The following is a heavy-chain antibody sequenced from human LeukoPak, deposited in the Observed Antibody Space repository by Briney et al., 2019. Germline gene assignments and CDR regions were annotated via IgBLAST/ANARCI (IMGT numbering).Heavy chain of an antibody. Sequence: GGSLRLSCAASGFTFDDYAMHWVRQAPGKGLEWVSGISWNSNSIDYADSVKGRFTISRDNAKNSLYLQMNSLRAEDTALYYCAREMDDILTGYPYWGQGTLVTVSS. CDR1: GFTFDDYA. CDR3: AREMDDILTGYPY. D-gene: IGHD3-9*01. J-gene: IGHJ4*02. CDR2: ISWNSNSI. V-gene: IGHV3-9*01.